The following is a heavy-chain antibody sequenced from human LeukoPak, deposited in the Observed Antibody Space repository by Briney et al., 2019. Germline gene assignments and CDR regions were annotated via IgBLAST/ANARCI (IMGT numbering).Heavy chain of an antibody. V-gene: IGHV5-51*01. CDR1: GYSFTSYW. Sequence: PGESLKISCKGSGYSFTSYWIGWVRQMPGKGLGWMGIIYPGDSDTRYSPSFQGQVTISADKSISTAYLQWSSLKASDTAMYYCARRSLTNCGGDCSSAFDIWGQGTMVTVSS. CDR2: IYPGDSDT. CDR3: ARRSLTNCGGDCSSAFDI. J-gene: IGHJ3*02. D-gene: IGHD2-21*02.